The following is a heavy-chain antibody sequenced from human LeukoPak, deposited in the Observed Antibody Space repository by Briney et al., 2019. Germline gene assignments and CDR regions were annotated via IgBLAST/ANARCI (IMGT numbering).Heavy chain of an antibody. J-gene: IGHJ4*02. CDR2: ISSDGLNK. CDR3: VKDGPYSTSRYDFDK. CDR1: GFTFSSYT. Sequence: GGSLRLSCAASGFTFSSYTMHWVRQVPGKGLEWVAVISSDGLNKYYTDSVKGRFTISRDNSQNTLSLQLDSLGAEDTATYYCVKDGPYSTSRYDFDKWGQGTLVTVSS. D-gene: IGHD6-13*01. V-gene: IGHV3-30-3*01.